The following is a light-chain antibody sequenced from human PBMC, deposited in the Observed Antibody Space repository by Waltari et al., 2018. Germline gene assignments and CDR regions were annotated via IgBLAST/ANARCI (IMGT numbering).Light chain of an antibody. CDR2: KAS. CDR1: QGISSY. CDR3: HQRETYPRT. J-gene: IGKJ1*01. V-gene: IGKV1-9*01. Sequence: DIQLTQSPSSVSASVGDRVTITCRASQGISSYLAWYQKKPGKAPKLLIYKASTLQSGVPSRFGGSGSGTEFTLTISSLQPEDFAVYYCHQRETYPRTFGQGTKVEIK.